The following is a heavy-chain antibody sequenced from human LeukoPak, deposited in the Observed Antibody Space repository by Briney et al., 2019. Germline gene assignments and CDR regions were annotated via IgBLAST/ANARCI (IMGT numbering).Heavy chain of an antibody. CDR3: ASGGDYAGPAFDY. V-gene: IGHV4-39*07. Sequence: SETLSLTCIVSNDSISNIDNYWGWIRQPPGKGLEWIGSIYYSGSTYYNPSLKNRVTIAVDTSKKQFSLRLSSVTAADTAVYWCASGGDYAGPAFDYWGLGTLVTVSS. CDR2: IYYSGST. CDR1: NDSISNIDNY. J-gene: IGHJ4*02. D-gene: IGHD4-17*01.